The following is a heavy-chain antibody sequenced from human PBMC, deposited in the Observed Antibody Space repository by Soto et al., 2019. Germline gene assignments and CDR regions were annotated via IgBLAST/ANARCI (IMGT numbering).Heavy chain of an antibody. CDR1: GWSIRSGTYF. CDR3: VSVYEAQYFQH. J-gene: IGHJ1*01. CDR2: MYYSGSP. V-gene: IGHV4-39*02. D-gene: IGHD3-3*01. Sequence: SEALCLTCTVSGWSIRSGTYFLGWIRQPPGKGLEWIGSMYYSGSPYYNPSLKNRLTISVDTSNNHFALRLSSVTAADTAVYFCVSVYEAQYFQHWGQGKLVTVSS.